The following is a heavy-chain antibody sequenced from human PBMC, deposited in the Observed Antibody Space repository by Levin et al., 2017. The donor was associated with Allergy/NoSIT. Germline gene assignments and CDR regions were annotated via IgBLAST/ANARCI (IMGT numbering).Heavy chain of an antibody. J-gene: IGHJ6*02. CDR2: IYYSGST. D-gene: IGHD2-21*01. Sequence: SETLSLTCTVSGGSISTSDHYWDWIRQPPGKGLEWIGNIYYSGSTYYTPSLQSRVTISVDTSKNQFSLKLSSVSAADTALYYCAKSRGGDSTYYYYYGMDVWGPGTTVTVSS. CDR1: GGSISTSDHY. V-gene: IGHV4-39*01. CDR3: AKSRGGDSTYYYYYGMDV.